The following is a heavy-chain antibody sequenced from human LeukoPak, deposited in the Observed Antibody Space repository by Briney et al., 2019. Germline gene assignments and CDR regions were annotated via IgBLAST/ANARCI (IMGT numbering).Heavy chain of an antibody. Sequence: SETLSLTCTVSGGSISGYYWTWIRQPPGKGLEWIGYIYYSGSTNYNPSLKSRVTISVDTSKNQFSLKLSSVTAADTAVYYCAIVTVTYDAFDIWGQGTMVTVSS. J-gene: IGHJ3*02. CDR3: AIVTVTYDAFDI. CDR1: GGSISGYY. D-gene: IGHD4-17*01. V-gene: IGHV4-59*01. CDR2: IYYSGST.